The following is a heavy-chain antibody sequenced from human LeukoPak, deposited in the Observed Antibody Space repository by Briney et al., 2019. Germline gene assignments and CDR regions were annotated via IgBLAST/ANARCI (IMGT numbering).Heavy chain of an antibody. V-gene: IGHV3-7*03. CDR2: IKQDGSEK. Sequence: PGGSLRLSCAASGFTFSSYWMSWVRQAPGKGLEWVANIKQDGSEKYYVDSVKGRFTISRDNAKNSLYLQMNSLRAEDTAVYYCARVLRGYYDIFDYWGQGTLVTVSS. CDR3: ARVLRGYYDIFDY. CDR1: GFTFSSYW. J-gene: IGHJ4*02. D-gene: IGHD3-9*01.